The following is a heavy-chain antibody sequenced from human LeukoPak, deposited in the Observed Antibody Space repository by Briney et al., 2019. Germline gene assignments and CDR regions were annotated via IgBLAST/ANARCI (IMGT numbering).Heavy chain of an antibody. Sequence: GASVKVSCKASGYTFTSYGISWVRQAPGQGLEWMGWISAYNGNTNYAQKLQGRVTMTTDTSTSTAYMELRSLRSDDTAVYYCARGSFYASGNYLVDYWGQGTLITVSS. CDR1: GYTFTSYG. J-gene: IGHJ4*02. CDR2: ISAYNGNT. CDR3: ARGSFYASGNYLVDY. V-gene: IGHV1-18*01. D-gene: IGHD2/OR15-2a*01.